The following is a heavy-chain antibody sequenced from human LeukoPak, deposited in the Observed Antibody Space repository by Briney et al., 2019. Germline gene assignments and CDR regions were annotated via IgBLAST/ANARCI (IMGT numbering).Heavy chain of an antibody. CDR3: ARGPYSYDSSGAFDI. D-gene: IGHD3-22*01. CDR2: ISSSGST. Sequence: SETLSLTCTVSGGSIFSYYWTWIRQPPGKGLEWIGRISSSGSTNYNPSLKSRVTISVDTSKNQFSLKLSSVTAADTAVYFCARGPYSYDSSGAFDIWGQGTMVTVSS. V-gene: IGHV4-4*08. J-gene: IGHJ3*02. CDR1: GGSIFSYY.